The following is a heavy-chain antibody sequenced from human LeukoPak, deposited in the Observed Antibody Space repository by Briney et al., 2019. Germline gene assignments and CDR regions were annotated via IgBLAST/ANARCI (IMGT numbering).Heavy chain of an antibody. CDR2: INHSGGT. CDR3: ATERRYSSGRWDYSFAY. Sequence: TSETLSLTCAVYGGSFSSYYWSWIRQPPGKGLEWIGEINHSGGTNYNPSLKSRVTMSVDTPKNQFSLKLSSVTAADTAVYYCATERRYSSGRWDYSFAYWGKGPLATVS. D-gene: IGHD6-19*01. CDR1: GGSFSSYY. J-gene: IGHJ4*02. V-gene: IGHV4-34*01.